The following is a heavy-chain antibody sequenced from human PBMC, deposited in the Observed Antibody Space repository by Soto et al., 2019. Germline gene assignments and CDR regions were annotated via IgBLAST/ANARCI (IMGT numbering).Heavy chain of an antibody. D-gene: IGHD5-18*01. CDR2: INHSGST. CDR3: ARGVQLWGIYYYYGMDV. Sequence: SETLSLTCAVYVGSFSGYYWSWIRQPPGKGLEWIGEINHSGSTNYNPSLKSRVTISVDTSKNQFSLKLSSVTAADTAVYYCARGVQLWGIYYYYGMDVWGQGTTVTVSS. J-gene: IGHJ6*02. V-gene: IGHV4-34*01. CDR1: VGSFSGYY.